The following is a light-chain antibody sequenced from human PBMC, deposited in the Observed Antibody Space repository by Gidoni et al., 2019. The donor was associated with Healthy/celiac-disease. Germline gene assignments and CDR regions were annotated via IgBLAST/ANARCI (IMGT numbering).Light chain of an antibody. CDR3: QQSYSTPVA. J-gene: IGKJ2*01. V-gene: IGKV1-39*01. CDR1: QSISSY. Sequence: RVTITCRASQSISSYLNWYQQKPGKAPKLLIYAASSLQSGVPSRFSGSGSGTDFTLTISSLQPEDFATYYCQQSYSTPVAFGQGTKLEIK. CDR2: AAS.